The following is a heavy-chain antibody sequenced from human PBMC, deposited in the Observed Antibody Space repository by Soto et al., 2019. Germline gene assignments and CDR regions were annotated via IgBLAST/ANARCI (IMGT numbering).Heavy chain of an antibody. CDR2: IVPMLGTP. V-gene: IGHV1-69*13. Sequence: SVKVSCKASGGTFDNFIMNWVRQTPGRGLEWMGGIVPMLGTPTYAEKFKGRVTISATGSTSTMYMEVTSLRSEDTAIYYCARKGTYSYSLSLYSGMDVWGQVTTVTVSS. CDR1: GGTFDNFI. D-gene: IGHD3-16*01. J-gene: IGHJ6*02. CDR3: ARKGTYSYSLSLYSGMDV.